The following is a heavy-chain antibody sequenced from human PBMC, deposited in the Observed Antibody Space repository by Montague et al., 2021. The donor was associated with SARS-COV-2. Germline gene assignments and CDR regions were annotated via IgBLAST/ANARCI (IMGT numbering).Heavy chain of an antibody. D-gene: IGHD1-26*01. V-gene: IGHV3-9*01. CDR1: GFTFGDYA. CDR3: AKDIVRIVGGYYYYYGMDV. J-gene: IGHJ6*02. Sequence: YLRLSCAASGFTFGDYAMHWVRQAPGKGLEWVSGISWNSGSIGYADSVKGRFTISRDNAKNSLYLQMNSLRAEDTALYYCAKDIVRIVGGYYYYYGMDVWGQGTTVTVSS. CDR2: ISWNSGSI.